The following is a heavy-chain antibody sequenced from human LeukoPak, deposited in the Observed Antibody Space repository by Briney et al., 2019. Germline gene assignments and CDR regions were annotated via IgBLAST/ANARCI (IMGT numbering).Heavy chain of an antibody. CDR2: INPNSGGT. V-gene: IGHV1-2*02. J-gene: IGHJ4*02. CDR3: ARVRYYYGSGRAYFDY. D-gene: IGHD3-10*01. Sequence: GASVKVSCKASGYTFTGYYMHWVRQAPGQGLEWMGWINPNSGGTNYAQKFQGRVTMTRDTSISTAYMELSRLRSDDTAVYYCARVRYYYGSGRAYFDYWGQGTLITASS. CDR1: GYTFTGYY.